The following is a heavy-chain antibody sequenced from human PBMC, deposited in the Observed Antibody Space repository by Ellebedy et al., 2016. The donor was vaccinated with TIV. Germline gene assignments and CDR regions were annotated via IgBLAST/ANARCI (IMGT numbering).Heavy chain of an antibody. J-gene: IGHJ6*02. D-gene: IGHD3-10*01. CDR2: MSGSRSYV. V-gene: IGHV3-21*01. Sequence: GESLKISCGASGFTFNTYSMNWVRQAPGKGLEWVSSMSGSRSYVYYADSVKGRFTISRDNAKNSLYLQMNSLRAEDTAVYYCARDPGDGSGSYYKFYYYGMDVWGQGTTVTVSS. CDR1: GFTFNTYS. CDR3: ARDPGDGSGSYYKFYYYGMDV.